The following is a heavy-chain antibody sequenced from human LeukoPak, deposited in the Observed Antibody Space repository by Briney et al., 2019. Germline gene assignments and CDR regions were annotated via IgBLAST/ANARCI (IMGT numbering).Heavy chain of an antibody. V-gene: IGHV1-18*01. J-gene: IGHJ4*02. CDR3: ARDGSGYDFDY. Sequence: ASVKVSCKASGGTFSSYAISWVRQAPGQGLEWMGWISAYNGNTNYAQKLQGRVTMTTDTSTSTAYMELRSLRSDDTAVYYCARDGSGYDFDYWGQGTLVTVSS. D-gene: IGHD5-12*01. CDR2: ISAYNGNT. CDR1: GGTFSSYA.